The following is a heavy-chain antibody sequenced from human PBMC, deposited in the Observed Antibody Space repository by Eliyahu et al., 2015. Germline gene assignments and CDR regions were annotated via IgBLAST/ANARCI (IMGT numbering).Heavy chain of an antibody. V-gene: IGHV5-51*01. CDR1: GYSFTSYW. D-gene: IGHD3-3*01. CDR2: IYPGDSDT. CDR3: ARQAYYDFWSGREFSH. Sequence: EVQLVQSGAEVKKPGESLKISCKGSGYSFTSYWIGWVRQMPGKGLEWMGIIYPGDSDTRYSPSFQGQVTISADKSISTAYLQWSSLKASDTAMYYCARQAYYDFWSGREFSHWGQGTLVTVSS. J-gene: IGHJ4*02.